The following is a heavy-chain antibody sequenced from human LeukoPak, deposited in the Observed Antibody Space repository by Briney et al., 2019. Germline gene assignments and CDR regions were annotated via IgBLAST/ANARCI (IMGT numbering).Heavy chain of an antibody. D-gene: IGHD4-23*01. Sequence: QPGGSLRLSCAASGLTVSKNYMSWVRQAPGKGLEWVSVIYSGGGSTYYADSVKGRFTISRDKSKNTLYLQMNSLRAEDTAVYYCARDYYGGNSEVISWHFDLWGRGTLVSVSS. CDR3: ARDYYGGNSEVISWHFDL. CDR2: IYSGGGST. V-gene: IGHV3-66*01. J-gene: IGHJ2*01. CDR1: GLTVSKNY.